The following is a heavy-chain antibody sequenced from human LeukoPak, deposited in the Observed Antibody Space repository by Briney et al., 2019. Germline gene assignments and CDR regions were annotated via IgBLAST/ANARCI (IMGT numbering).Heavy chain of an antibody. J-gene: IGHJ4*02. Sequence: GGSLRLSCAASGFTFSSYAMHWVRQAPGKGLEWVANTEEDENEKYYMDSVKGRFTISRDNAKNLLYLQMNSLRVEDTALYYCARGAGNSAAGSRNVFDSWGQGALVTVSS. CDR2: TEEDENEK. D-gene: IGHD6-13*01. CDR1: GFTFSSYA. CDR3: ARGAGNSAAGSRNVFDS. V-gene: IGHV3-7*03.